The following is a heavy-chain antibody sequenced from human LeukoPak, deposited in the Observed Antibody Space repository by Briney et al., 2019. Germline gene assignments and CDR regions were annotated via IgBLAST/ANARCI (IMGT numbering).Heavy chain of an antibody. CDR3: ARGSNALTSPLYFDY. Sequence: ASVKVSCKASGYTFTGYYMHWLRQAPGQGLEWMGWINPNSGGTNYAQKFQGRVTMTRDTSISTAYMELSRLRSDDTAVYYCARGSNALTSPLYFDYWGQGTLVTVSS. CDR1: GYTFTGYY. D-gene: IGHD4/OR15-4a*01. CDR2: INPNSGGT. V-gene: IGHV1-2*02. J-gene: IGHJ4*02.